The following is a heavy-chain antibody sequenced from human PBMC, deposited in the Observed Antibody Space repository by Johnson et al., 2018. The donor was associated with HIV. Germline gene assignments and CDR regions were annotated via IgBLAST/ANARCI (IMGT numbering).Heavy chain of an antibody. V-gene: IGHV3-30*18. J-gene: IGHJ3*02. CDR1: GFTFSDHA. D-gene: IGHD3-10*01. CDR2: ISFDGNLK. CDR3: AKQYFGSGGSVHAFDI. Sequence: QVQLMESGGGLVKPGGSLRVSCAASGFTFSDHAIHWVRQAPGKGLEWVAVISFDGNLKKYADSVKGRFTISRDNSKNTLYLQMNSLRPEDTAVYSCAKQYFGSGGSVHAFDIWGQGTMVTVSS.